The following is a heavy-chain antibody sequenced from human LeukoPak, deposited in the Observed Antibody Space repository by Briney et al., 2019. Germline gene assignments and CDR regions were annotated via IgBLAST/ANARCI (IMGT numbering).Heavy chain of an antibody. V-gene: IGHV3-48*04. CDR3: ASIPRRDYNGF. J-gene: IGHJ4*02. CDR2: ISSSGSTI. Sequence: TGGSLRLSCAASGFTFSSFGMNWVRQAPGKVLEWVSYISSSGSTIYYADSVKGRFTISRDNAKNSLYLQMNSLRAEDTAVYYCASIPRRDYNGFWGQGTLVTVSS. D-gene: IGHD4-11*01. CDR1: GFTFSSFG.